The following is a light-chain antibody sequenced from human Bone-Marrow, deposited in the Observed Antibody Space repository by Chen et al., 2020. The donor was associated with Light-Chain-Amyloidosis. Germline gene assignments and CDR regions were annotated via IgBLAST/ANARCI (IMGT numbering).Light chain of an antibody. J-gene: IGLJ2*01. CDR3: SSYTSTTTDVI. CDR2: EVS. Sequence: QSALTQPAPVSGSPGPSITISCTGTSRDIGTFNYVSWYQQHPGKAPQLIIFEVSNRPSGVSDRFSGSKSGNTASLTISGLQPGDEADFYCSSYTSTTTDVIFGVGTKLTVL. V-gene: IGLV2-14*01. CDR1: SRDIGTFNY.